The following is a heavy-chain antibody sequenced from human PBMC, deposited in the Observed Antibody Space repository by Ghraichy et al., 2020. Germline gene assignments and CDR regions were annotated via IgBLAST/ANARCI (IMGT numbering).Heavy chain of an antibody. D-gene: IGHD2-21*01. CDR3: AVGSWGGPPLPMDS. J-gene: IGHJ4*02. CDR1: GFTFSTFW. Sequence: GGSLRLSCAASGFTFSTFWMHWVRQTPGKGLVWVSGINGGGRTTSYADSAKGRFTISRDNAKNTLYLQMNSLRAEDTAVYHCAVGSWGGPPLPMDSWGQGTLVTVSS. V-gene: IGHV3-74*01. CDR2: INGGGRTT.